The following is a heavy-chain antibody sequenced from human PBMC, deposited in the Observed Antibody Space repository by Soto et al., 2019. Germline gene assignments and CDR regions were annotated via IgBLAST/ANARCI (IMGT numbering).Heavy chain of an antibody. CDR1: GFTFSNYV. Sequence: GGSLRLSCAASGFTFSNYVMSWVRQAPGKGLEWVSTLTRSGTTPYADSVRGRFTISRDNSKNTLYLQMDSLRAEDTAMYYCALTPVGNIVATLGGDYWGQGTLVTVSS. CDR3: ALTPVGNIVATLGGDY. D-gene: IGHD5-12*01. CDR2: LTRSGTT. J-gene: IGHJ4*02. V-gene: IGHV3-23*01.